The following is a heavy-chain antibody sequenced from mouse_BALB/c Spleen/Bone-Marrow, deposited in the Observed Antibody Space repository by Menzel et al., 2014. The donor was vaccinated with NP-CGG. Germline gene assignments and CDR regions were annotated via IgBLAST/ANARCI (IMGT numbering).Heavy chain of an antibody. CDR1: GYTFTDYN. D-gene: IGHD2-10*02. CDR2: IYPYNGGT. J-gene: IGHJ4*01. Sequence: VQLQQSGPELVKPGLSVKISCKASGYTFTDYNMHWVKQSHGKSLEWIGYIYPYNGGTGYNQKFKTKATLAVDNSSSTDCMGLRILTSEDSAVYYCTRREYGNYGYAMGHRAQGTSVTVSS. V-gene: IGHV1S29*02. CDR3: TRREYGNYGYAMGH.